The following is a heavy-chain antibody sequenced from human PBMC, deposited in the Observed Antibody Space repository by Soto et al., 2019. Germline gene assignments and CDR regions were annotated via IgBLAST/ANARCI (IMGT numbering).Heavy chain of an antibody. Sequence: QVQLQQWGAGLLKPSETLSFTCAVYGGSLSGYYGNWIRQSPGKGLEWIGEINHSGSTNYNPSLKSRVTISIDTSKNQFSLKLSSVTAADTAVYYCARTRNLDVWGQGTTVIVSS. CDR2: INHSGST. CDR3: ARTRNLDV. V-gene: IGHV4-34*01. D-gene: IGHD1-1*01. CDR1: GGSLSGYY. J-gene: IGHJ6*02.